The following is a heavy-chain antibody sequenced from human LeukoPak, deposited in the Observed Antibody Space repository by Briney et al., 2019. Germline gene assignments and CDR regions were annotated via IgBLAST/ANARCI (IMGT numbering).Heavy chain of an antibody. CDR1: GFTFSSYG. V-gene: IGHV3-30*02. CDR3: GYYNSGSYSTPDS. Sequence: GGSLRLSCAASGFTFSSYGMHWVRQAPGKGLEWVAYIHTDQTIQYYADSVKGRFTISRDNSKNTLYLQMKTLRSKDTAVYYCGYYNSGSYSTPDSWGQGTQVTVSS. J-gene: IGHJ5*01. D-gene: IGHD3-10*01. CDR2: IHTDQTIQ.